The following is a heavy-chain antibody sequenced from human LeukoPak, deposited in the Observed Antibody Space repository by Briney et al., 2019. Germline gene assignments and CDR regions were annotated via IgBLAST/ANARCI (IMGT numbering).Heavy chain of an antibody. CDR1: GESFSGYH. Sequence: PSETLSLTCAVYGESFSGYHWSWIRQPPGKGLEWIGEINHSGSTNYNPSLKSRVTISVDTSKNQFSLKLSSVTAADTAVYYCARAAHRRPAEYFQHWGQGTLVTVSS. J-gene: IGHJ1*01. CDR2: INHSGST. CDR3: ARAAHRRPAEYFQH. V-gene: IGHV4-34*01.